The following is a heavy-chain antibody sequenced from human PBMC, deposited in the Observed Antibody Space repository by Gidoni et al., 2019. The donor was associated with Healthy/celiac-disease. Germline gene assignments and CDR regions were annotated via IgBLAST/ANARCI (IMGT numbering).Heavy chain of an antibody. CDR3: ARGRSGYSSSWAYF. D-gene: IGHD6-13*01. J-gene: IGHJ4*02. Sequence: TNYNPSLKSRVTISVDTSKNQFSLKLSSVTAADTAVYYCARGRSGYSSSWAYFWGQGTLVTVSS. V-gene: IGHV4-34*01. CDR2: T.